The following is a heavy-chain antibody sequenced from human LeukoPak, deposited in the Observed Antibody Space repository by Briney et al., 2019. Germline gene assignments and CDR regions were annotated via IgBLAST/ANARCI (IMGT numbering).Heavy chain of an antibody. D-gene: IGHD3-3*01. CDR1: GFTFSSYW. J-gene: IGHJ4*02. CDR2: TNRDGSST. V-gene: IGHV3-74*01. Sequence: GGSLRLSCAASGFTFSSYWMHWVRHAPGKGPGWVARTNRDGSSTAYADSVKGRFTISKDNAKNTLYLLMNSLRAEDTAVYYCARDSVEWYIFDYWGQGTLVTVSS. CDR3: ARDSVEWYIFDY.